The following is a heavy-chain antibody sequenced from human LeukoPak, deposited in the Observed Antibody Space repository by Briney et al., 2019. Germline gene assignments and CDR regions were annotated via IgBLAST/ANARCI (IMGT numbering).Heavy chain of an antibody. CDR1: GGYISSRSYY. V-gene: IGHV4-39*01. Sequence: SETLTLTCTVSGGYISSRSYYWGWIRQPPGKGLEWIGSIYYSGSTYYNPSLKSRVTISVDTSKNQFSLKLSSVTAADTAVYYCARLHYAFDIWGQGTMDTVSS. CDR3: ARLHYAFDI. CDR2: IYYSGST. J-gene: IGHJ3*02.